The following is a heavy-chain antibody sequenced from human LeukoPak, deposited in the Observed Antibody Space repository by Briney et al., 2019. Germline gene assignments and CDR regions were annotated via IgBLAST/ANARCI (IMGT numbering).Heavy chain of an antibody. J-gene: IGHJ3*02. D-gene: IGHD2-15*01. CDR3: AREGCSGGSCYPETGAFDI. CDR2: INHSGST. Sequence: PSETLFLTCAVYGGSFSGYYWSWIRQPPGKGLEWIGEINHSGSTNYNPSLKSRVTISVDTSKNQLSLKLSSVTAADTAVYYCAREGCSGGSCYPETGAFDIWGQGTMVTVSS. V-gene: IGHV4-34*01. CDR1: GGSFSGYY.